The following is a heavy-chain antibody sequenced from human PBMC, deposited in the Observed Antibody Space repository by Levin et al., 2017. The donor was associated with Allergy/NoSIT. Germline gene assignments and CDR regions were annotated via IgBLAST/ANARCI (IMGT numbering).Heavy chain of an antibody. D-gene: IGHD3-22*01. J-gene: IGHJ4*02. CDR1: GFTFSSFG. CDR2: ISYDGTIK. Sequence: GESLKISCAASGFTFSSFGMHWVRQAPGKGLEWVAVISYDGTIKYYADSVKGRFTISRDNSKNTLYLEMNSLRAEDTAVYYCAKDSSSGYYPYYFDYWGQGTLVTVSS. V-gene: IGHV3-30*18. CDR3: AKDSSSGYYPYYFDY.